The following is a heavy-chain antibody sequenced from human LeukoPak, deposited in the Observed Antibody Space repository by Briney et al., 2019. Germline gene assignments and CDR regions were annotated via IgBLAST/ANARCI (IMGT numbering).Heavy chain of an antibody. V-gene: IGHV1-18*01. CDR3: ARDIGLYYYDSSGYAYLDY. J-gene: IGHJ4*02. D-gene: IGHD3-22*01. CDR2: ISAYNGNT. Sequence: ASVKVSCKASGYTFTSYGISWVRQAPGQGLEWMGWISAYNGNTNYAQKLQGRVTMTTDTSTSTAYMELRSLRSDDTAVYYCARDIGLYYYDSSGYAYLDYWGQGTLVTVSS. CDR1: GYTFTSYG.